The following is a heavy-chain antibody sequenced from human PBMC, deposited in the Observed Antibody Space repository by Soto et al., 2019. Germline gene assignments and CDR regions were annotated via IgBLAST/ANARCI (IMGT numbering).Heavy chain of an antibody. CDR2: IYWDDDK. J-gene: IGHJ6*02. CDR3: AHSCLDYDILTGYPTVYYGMDV. Sequence: SGPTLVNPTQTLTLTCTFSGFSLSTSGVGVGWIRQPPGKALEWLALIYWDDDKRYSPSLKSRLTITKDTSKNQVVLTMTNMDPVDTATYYCAHSCLDYDILTGYPTVYYGMDVWGQGTTVTVSS. CDR1: GFSLSTSGVG. V-gene: IGHV2-5*02. D-gene: IGHD3-9*01.